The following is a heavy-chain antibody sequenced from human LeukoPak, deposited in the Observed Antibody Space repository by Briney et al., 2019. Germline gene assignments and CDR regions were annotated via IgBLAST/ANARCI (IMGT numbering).Heavy chain of an antibody. Sequence: KPSETLSLTCTVSGGSISSSSYYWGWIRQPPGKGLEWIGSIYYSGSTYYNPSLKSRVTISVDTSKNQFSLKLSSVTAADTAVYYCARTVPAAIFKGHFQHWGQGTLVTVSS. CDR2: IYYSGST. CDR3: ARTVPAAIFKGHFQH. CDR1: GGSISSSSYY. V-gene: IGHV4-39*01. D-gene: IGHD2-2*02. J-gene: IGHJ1*01.